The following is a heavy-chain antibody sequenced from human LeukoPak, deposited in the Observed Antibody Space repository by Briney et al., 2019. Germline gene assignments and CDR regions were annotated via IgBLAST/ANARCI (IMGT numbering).Heavy chain of an antibody. CDR2: ISSDASIT. CDR3: ATSARTYIGSSLDY. V-gene: IGHV3-74*01. Sequence: GGSLRLSCAASGFTFSTYWMHWVRQAPGKGLVWVSRISSDASITSYADPVKGRFTISRDNAKNTLYLQMNSLRAEDTALYYCATSARTYIGSSLDYWGQGTLVTVSS. D-gene: IGHD2-15*01. J-gene: IGHJ4*02. CDR1: GFTFSTYW.